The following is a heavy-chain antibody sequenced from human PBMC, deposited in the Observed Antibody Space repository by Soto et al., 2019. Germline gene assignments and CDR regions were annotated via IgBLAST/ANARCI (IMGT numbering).Heavy chain of an antibody. CDR3: AKVRDWMELRAPLAY. Sequence: GGSLRLSCAASGFTFSSYAMSWVRQAPGKGLEWVSAISGSGGSTYYADSVKGRFTISRDNSKNTLYLQMNSLRAEDTAVYYCAKVRDWMELRAPLAYWGQGTLVTVSS. V-gene: IGHV3-23*01. CDR1: GFTFSSYA. D-gene: IGHD1-7*01. CDR2: ISGSGGST. J-gene: IGHJ4*02.